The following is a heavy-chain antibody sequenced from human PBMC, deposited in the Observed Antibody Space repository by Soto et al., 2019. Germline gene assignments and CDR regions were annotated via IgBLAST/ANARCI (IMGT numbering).Heavy chain of an antibody. V-gene: IGHV1-3*01. CDR3: ARRWFGEPYYYYGMDV. CDR2: INAGNGNT. J-gene: IGHJ6*02. CDR1: GYTFTSYA. D-gene: IGHD3-10*01. Sequence: GASVKGARKTFGYTFTSYAIDGGRQAPGQRLEWMGWINAGNGNTKYSQKFQGRVTITRDTSASTAYMELSSLRSEDTAVYYCARRWFGEPYYYYGMDVWGQGTTVTVSS.